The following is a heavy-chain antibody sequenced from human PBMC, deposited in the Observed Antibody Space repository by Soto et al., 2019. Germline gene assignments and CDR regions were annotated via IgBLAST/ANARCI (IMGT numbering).Heavy chain of an antibody. CDR3: ASTTVTTGWYFDL. V-gene: IGHV3-33*01. Sequence: PGGSLRLSCAASGFTFSSYGMHWVRQAPGKGLEWVALIWYDGSNTYYADSVKGRFTISRDNSKNTLYLQMNSLRAEDTAVYYCASTTVTTGWYFDLWGRGTLVTVSS. CDR2: IWYDGSNT. D-gene: IGHD4-17*01. J-gene: IGHJ2*01. CDR1: GFTFSSYG.